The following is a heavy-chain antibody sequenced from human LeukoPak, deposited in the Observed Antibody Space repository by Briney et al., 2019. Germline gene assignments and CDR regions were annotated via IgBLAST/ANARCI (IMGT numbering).Heavy chain of an antibody. CDR3: ARDPNGDYVGAFDFQR. V-gene: IGHV3-23*01. D-gene: IGHD4-17*01. J-gene: IGHJ1*01. CDR2: ISGRDDTA. Sequence: PGGSLRLSCAASGFTFSNFYMHWVRQAPGKGLMWVSVISGRDDTAYSADSVKGRFTIPRDNSKNTLYLQINSLRAEDTAVYYCARDPNGDYVGAFDFQRWGQGTLVTVSS. CDR1: GFTFSNFY.